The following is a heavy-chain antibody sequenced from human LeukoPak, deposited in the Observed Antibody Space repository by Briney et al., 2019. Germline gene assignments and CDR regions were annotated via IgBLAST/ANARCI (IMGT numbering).Heavy chain of an antibody. CDR2: IYYSGST. Sequence: SETLSLTCAVSGGSISSSNWWSWVRQPPGKGLEWIGYIYYSGSTNYNPSLKSRVTISVDTSKNQFSLKLSSVTAADTAVYYCAEYYYDSSGPQRDAFDIWGQGTMVTVSS. D-gene: IGHD3-22*01. CDR3: AEYYYDSSGPQRDAFDI. CDR1: GGSISSSNW. J-gene: IGHJ3*02. V-gene: IGHV4-4*02.